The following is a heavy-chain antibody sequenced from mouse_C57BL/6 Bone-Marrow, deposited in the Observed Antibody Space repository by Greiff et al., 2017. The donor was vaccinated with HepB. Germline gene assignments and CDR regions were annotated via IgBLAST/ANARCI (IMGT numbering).Heavy chain of an antibody. CDR2: ISDGGSYT. CDR3: AREVDDYDGYFDV. D-gene: IGHD2-4*01. Sequence: EVQGVESGGGLVKPGGSLKLSCAASGFTFSSYAMSWVRQTPEKRLEWVATISDGGSYTYYPDNVKGRFTISRDNAKNNLYLQMSHLKSEDTAMYYCAREVDDYDGYFDVWGTGTTVTVSS. CDR1: GFTFSSYA. J-gene: IGHJ1*03. V-gene: IGHV5-4*01.